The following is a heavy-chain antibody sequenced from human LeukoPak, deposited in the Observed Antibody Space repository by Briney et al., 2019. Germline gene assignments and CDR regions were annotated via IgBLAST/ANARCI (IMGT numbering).Heavy chain of an antibody. J-gene: IGHJ5*02. CDR3: ARLGNSGWYEANNWFDP. V-gene: IGHV5-51*01. CDR1: GYSFTSYC. CDR2: IYPGDSDT. Sequence: GGSLKISCKGSGYSFTSYCIVWVRQMPGKGLEWMGIIYPGDSDTRYSPCFQGQVTLSADKSISTAYLRWSSLKASDPGMYYCARLGNSGWYEANNWFDPWGQGTLVTVS. D-gene: IGHD6-19*01.